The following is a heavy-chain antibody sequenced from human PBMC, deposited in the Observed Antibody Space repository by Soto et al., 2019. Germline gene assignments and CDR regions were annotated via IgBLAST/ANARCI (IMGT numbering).Heavy chain of an antibody. J-gene: IGHJ4*02. CDR2: INPNSGNI. Sequence: VASVKVSCKASGDTFTTYGINWVRQATGHGLEWMGWINPNSGNIGYAQRFQGRVTMTRDIAIRTAYMEVSSLRSDDTAVYYCARGRASGSYYLLDYWGQGTLVTVSS. CDR3: ARGRASGSYYLLDY. CDR1: GDTFTTYG. D-gene: IGHD3-10*01. V-gene: IGHV1-8*01.